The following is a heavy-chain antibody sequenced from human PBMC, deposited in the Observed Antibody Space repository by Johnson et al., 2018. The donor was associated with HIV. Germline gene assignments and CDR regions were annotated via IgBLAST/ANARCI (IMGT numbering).Heavy chain of an antibody. V-gene: IGHV3-15*01. CDR3: ARVGWAAEGTGAFDI. CDR1: GFTFSNAW. Sequence: VQLVESGGGVVQPGRSLRLSCAASGFTFSNAWMTWVRQAPGKGLEWVGRIKSKTDGGTTEYAAPVKGRFTISRDNAKNSLYLQMNSLRAEDTAVYYCARVGWAAEGTGAFDILGQGTMVTVSS. D-gene: IGHD3-10*01. CDR2: IKSKTDGGTT. J-gene: IGHJ3*02.